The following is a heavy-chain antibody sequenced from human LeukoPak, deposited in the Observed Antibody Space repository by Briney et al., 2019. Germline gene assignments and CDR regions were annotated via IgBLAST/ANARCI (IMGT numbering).Heavy chain of an antibody. J-gene: IGHJ4*02. Sequence: SVKVSCKASGGTFSSYAISWVRQAPGQGLEGMGGIIPIFGTANYAQKFQGRGTSTAEQSTITAYREISTLRSWDTTGYSCATVALGDYYDSSGYHEGFFDYWGQGTLVTVSA. CDR2: IIPIFGTA. CDR1: GGTFSSYA. D-gene: IGHD3-22*01. V-gene: IGHV1-69*13. CDR3: ATVALGDYYDSSGYHEGFFDY.